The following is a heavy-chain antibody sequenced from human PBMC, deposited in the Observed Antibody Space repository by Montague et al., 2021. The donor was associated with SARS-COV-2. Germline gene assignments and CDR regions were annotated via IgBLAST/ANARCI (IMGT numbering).Heavy chain of an antibody. D-gene: IGHD1-26*01. CDR2: TYNRSKRYN. CDR1: GDSVSRYSAA. Sequence: CAISGDSVSRYSAACNWIRQSRLRALEWLGRTYNRSKRYNDYAVSVKSRITINPDTSKNQISLQLNSVTPEDTAVYYCARTSASSDYWGQGTLVTVSS. V-gene: IGHV6-1*01. J-gene: IGHJ4*02. CDR3: ARTSASSDY.